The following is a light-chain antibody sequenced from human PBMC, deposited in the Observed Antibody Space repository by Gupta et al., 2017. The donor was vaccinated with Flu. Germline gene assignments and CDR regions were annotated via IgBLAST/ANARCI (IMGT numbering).Light chain of an antibody. CDR2: GAS. CDR1: QDISND. Sequence: DIQMTQSPSSLSASVGDRVTITCRASQDISNDLGWYQQKPGNAPKRLIYGASSLQSGVPSRFSGSGSGTEFTLTINGLQPEDFATYYCLQHSTYPQWTFGQGTKVEVK. V-gene: IGKV1-17*01. CDR3: LQHSTYPQWT. J-gene: IGKJ1*01.